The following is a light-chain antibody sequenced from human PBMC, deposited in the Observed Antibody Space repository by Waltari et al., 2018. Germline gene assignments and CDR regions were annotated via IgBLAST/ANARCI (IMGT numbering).Light chain of an antibody. CDR3: QHRSTGRHT. CDR2: DAS. Sequence: EVVLTQSPATLSLSPGERATLSCRASQSVSDYLVWYQQKPGQAPRLLIYDASKTATGIPPRFSGSGSGTDFTLTSCCLVPEDIAVYYCQHRSTGRHTFGGGTKVEIK. CDR1: QSVSDY. V-gene: IGKV3-11*01. J-gene: IGKJ4*01.